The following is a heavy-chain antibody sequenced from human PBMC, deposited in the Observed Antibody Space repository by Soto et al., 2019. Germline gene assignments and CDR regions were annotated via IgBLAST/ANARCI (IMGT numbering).Heavy chain of an antibody. J-gene: IGHJ4*02. CDR3: ARSRLWFGELLSFPFDY. D-gene: IGHD3-10*01. CDR1: GGYFSGYY. CDR2: IYYSGST. Sequence: SETLSLTCAVYGGYFSGYYWSWIRQPPGKGLEWIGYIYYSGSTNYNPSLKSRVTISVDTSKNQFSLKLSSVTAADTAVCYCARSRLWFGELLSFPFDYWGQGTLVTVSS. V-gene: IGHV4-59*01.